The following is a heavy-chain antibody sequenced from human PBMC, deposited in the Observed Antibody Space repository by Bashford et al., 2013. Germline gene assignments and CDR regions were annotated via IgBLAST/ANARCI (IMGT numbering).Heavy chain of an antibody. CDR3: GRDTAGRRIDY. V-gene: IGHV3-33*01. CDR1: GFSFSSYG. CDR2: IWYDASNK. D-gene: IGHD6-6*01. J-gene: IGHJ4*02. Sequence: GSLRLSCAASGFSFSSYGMHWVRQAPGKGLEWVAVIWYDASNKYYADSVRGRFTISRDNSKNIIYLQMNSLRAEDTAVYYCGRDTAGRRIDYWGQGTLVTVSS.